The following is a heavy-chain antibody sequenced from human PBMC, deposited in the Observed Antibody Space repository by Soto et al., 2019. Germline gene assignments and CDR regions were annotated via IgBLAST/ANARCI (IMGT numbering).Heavy chain of an antibody. D-gene: IGHD2-15*01. Sequence: QVQLQESGPGLVKPSQTLSLTCTVSGGSISSGNYYWSWIRQPPGKGLEWIGFISYSGSTYYSTSLKSRGTISVDTSKSQFSLNLSFVTAADTAVYYCATMGTPATGLYVFDYWGQGSLVTVSS. CDR1: GGSISSGNYY. CDR2: ISYSGST. CDR3: ATMGTPATGLYVFDY. J-gene: IGHJ4*02. V-gene: IGHV4-30-4*01.